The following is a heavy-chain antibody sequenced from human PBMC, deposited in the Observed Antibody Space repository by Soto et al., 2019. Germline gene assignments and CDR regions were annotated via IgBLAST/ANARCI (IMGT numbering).Heavy chain of an antibody. D-gene: IGHD6-13*01. CDR2: ISGSGSST. Sequence: EVQLLESGGGLVQPGGSLRLSCAASGFTFSHYAMSWVRQAPGKGLEWVSAISGSGSSTYYADSVKGRFTISRDNSNNRLYLRMNSLRAEDTAVYYCARDPPRSAAGFDYWGQGTLVTVSS. J-gene: IGHJ4*02. CDR3: ARDPPRSAAGFDY. V-gene: IGHV3-23*01. CDR1: GFTFSHYA.